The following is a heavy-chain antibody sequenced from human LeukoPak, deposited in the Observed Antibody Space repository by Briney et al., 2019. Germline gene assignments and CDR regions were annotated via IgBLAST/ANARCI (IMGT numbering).Heavy chain of an antibody. CDR2: ISSSSSTI. D-gene: IGHD3-10*01. Sequence: GRSLRLSCAASGFTFSSYSMNWVRQAPGKGLEWVSYISSSSSTIYYADSVKGRFTISRDSAKNSLYLQMNSLRAEDTAVYYCARGLREVRGVIMDYWGQGTLVTVSS. CDR3: ARGLREVRGVIMDY. V-gene: IGHV3-48*01. J-gene: IGHJ4*02. CDR1: GFTFSSYS.